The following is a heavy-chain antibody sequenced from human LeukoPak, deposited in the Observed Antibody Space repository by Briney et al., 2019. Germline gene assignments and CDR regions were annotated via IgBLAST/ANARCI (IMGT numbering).Heavy chain of an antibody. CDR1: GGTFSSYA. V-gene: IGHV1-69*04. J-gene: IGHJ4*02. D-gene: IGHD3-10*01. Sequence: SVKVSCKASGGTFSSYAISWVRQAPGQGLEWMGRIIPILGIANYAQKFQGRVTITVDKSTSTAYMELSSLRSEDTAVYYCARDPSPEPITMVRGAADYWGQGTLVTVSS. CDR2: IIPILGIA. CDR3: ARDPSPEPITMVRGAADY.